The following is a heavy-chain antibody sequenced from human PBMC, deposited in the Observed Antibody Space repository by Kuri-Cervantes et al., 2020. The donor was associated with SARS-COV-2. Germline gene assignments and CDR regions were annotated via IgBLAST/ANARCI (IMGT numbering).Heavy chain of an antibody. CDR2: ISGSGCST. Sequence: GGSLRLSCAASGFTFDDYAMSWVRQAPGKGLEWVSAISGSGCSTYYADSVKGRFTISRDNSKNPLYLQMNSLRAEDTAVYYCANTLYYYDSAYFDYWGQGTLVTVSS. CDR3: ANTLYYYDSAYFDY. J-gene: IGHJ4*02. CDR1: GFTFDDYA. V-gene: IGHV3-23*01. D-gene: IGHD3-22*01.